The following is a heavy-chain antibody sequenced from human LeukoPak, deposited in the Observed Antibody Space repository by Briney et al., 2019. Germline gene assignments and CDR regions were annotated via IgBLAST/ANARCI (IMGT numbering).Heavy chain of an antibody. D-gene: IGHD3-10*01. CDR2: ISVSGNT. J-gene: IGHJ4*02. V-gene: IGHV3-23*01. CDR3: ARTRITMVRGPAYYFDY. Sequence: GGPLRLSCAASGFTLSSYAMSWVRQGPGKGLEWVSAISVSGNTYHADSVKGRFTISRDSSKNTLYLQMNSLRAEDAAVYYCARTRITMVRGPAYYFDYWGQGTLVTVSS. CDR1: GFTLSSYA.